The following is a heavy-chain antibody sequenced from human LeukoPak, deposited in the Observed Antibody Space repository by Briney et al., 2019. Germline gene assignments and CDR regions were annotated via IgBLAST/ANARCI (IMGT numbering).Heavy chain of an antibody. CDR1: GFTFSSCW. CDR2: IKQDGSEK. CDR3: ARSFAMVRGFDY. D-gene: IGHD3-10*01. Sequence: GGSLRLSCAASGFTFSSCWMSWVRQAPGKGLEWVANIKQDGSEKYYVDSVKGRFTISRDNAKNSLYLQMNSLRAEDTAVYYCARSFAMVRGFDYWGQGTLVTVSS. J-gene: IGHJ4*02. V-gene: IGHV3-7*01.